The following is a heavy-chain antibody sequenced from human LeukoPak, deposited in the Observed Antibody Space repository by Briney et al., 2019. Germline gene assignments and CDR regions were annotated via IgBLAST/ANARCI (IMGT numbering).Heavy chain of an antibody. CDR3: AKALLSDPRTLDYFDY. Sequence: PGGSLRLSCAASGFTFNTYAMSWVRQAPGKGPEWVSVISGSSGSTYYADSVKGRFTMSRDNSKNTLFLQMNSLRAEDTAVYYCAKALLSDPRTLDYFDYWGQGTLVTVSS. V-gene: IGHV3-23*01. CDR1: GFTFNTYA. CDR2: ISGSSGST. J-gene: IGHJ4*02. D-gene: IGHD1-1*01.